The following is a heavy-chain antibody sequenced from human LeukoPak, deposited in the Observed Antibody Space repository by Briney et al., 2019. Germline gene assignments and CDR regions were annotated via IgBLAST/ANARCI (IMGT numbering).Heavy chain of an antibody. J-gene: IGHJ3*02. CDR1: GGSISSYY. CDR3: ARELGYDYVLSDAFDI. Sequence: PSETLSLTCTVSGGSISSYYWSWIRQPAGKGLEWIGRIYTSGSTNYNPSLKSRVTMSVDTSKNQFSLKLSSVTAADTAAYYCARELGYDYVLSDAFDIWGQGTMVTVSS. CDR2: IYTSGST. V-gene: IGHV4-4*07. D-gene: IGHD3-16*01.